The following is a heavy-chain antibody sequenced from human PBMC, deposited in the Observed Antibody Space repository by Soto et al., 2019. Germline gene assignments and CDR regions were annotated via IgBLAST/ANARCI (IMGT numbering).Heavy chain of an antibody. CDR1: GFTFSSYA. CDR2: ISGSGGST. D-gene: IGHD6-13*01. Sequence: PVGSLRLSCAASGFTFSSYAMSWVRQAPGKGLEWVSAISGSGGSTYYADSVKGRFTISRDNSKNTLYLQMNSLRAEDTAVYYCATDYQDSIAAAGTGSFDYWGQGTLVTVSS. V-gene: IGHV3-23*01. CDR3: ATDYQDSIAAAGTGSFDY. J-gene: IGHJ4*02.